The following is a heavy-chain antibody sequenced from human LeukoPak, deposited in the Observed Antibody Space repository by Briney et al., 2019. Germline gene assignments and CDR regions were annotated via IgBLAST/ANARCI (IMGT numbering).Heavy chain of an antibody. J-gene: IGHJ6*02. V-gene: IGHV4-31*03. CDR2: IYYSGST. Sequence: TLSLTCTVSGGSISSGGYYWSWIRQHPGKGLEWIGYIYYSGSTYYNPSLKSRVTISVDTSKNQFSLKLSSVTAADTAVYYCARDSKHYDFWSGYSAGYYGMDVWGQGATVTVSS. D-gene: IGHD3-3*01. CDR1: GGSISSGGYY. CDR3: ARDSKHYDFWSGYSAGYYGMDV.